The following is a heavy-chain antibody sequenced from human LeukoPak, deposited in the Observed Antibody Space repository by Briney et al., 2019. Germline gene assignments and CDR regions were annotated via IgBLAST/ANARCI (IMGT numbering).Heavy chain of an antibody. CDR2: IYYSGST. CDR1: GGYISSYY. Sequence: SETLSLTCTVSGGYISSYYWSWIRQPPGKGLEWIGYIYYSGSTNYNPSLKSRVTISVDTSKNQFSLKLSSVTAADTAVYYCARDTGYGGNSGADYYYYMDVWGKGTTVTVSS. D-gene: IGHD4-23*01. V-gene: IGHV4-59*01. J-gene: IGHJ6*03. CDR3: ARDTGYGGNSGADYYYYMDV.